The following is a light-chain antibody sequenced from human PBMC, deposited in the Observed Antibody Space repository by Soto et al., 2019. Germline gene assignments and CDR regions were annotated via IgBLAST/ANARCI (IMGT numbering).Light chain of an antibody. CDR3: QQSYITPWA. V-gene: IGKV1-39*01. CDR2: AAS. Sequence: DVQMTQSPSSLSASVGDRVTITCRASKRVNNYLNWYQHKPGKAPKLLIHAASSLQTGVPPRFGGSASGTNLTLAISGLQAEDFATYYCQQSYITPWAFGQGTKV. J-gene: IGKJ1*01. CDR1: KRVNNY.